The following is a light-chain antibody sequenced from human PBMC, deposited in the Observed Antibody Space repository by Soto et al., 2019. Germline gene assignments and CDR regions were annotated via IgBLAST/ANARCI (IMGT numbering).Light chain of an antibody. V-gene: IGKV3-20*01. Sequence: EIVLTQSPGTLSLSPGERATLSCRAIQSFSSTYLAWYQQKPGQAPRLLIYGASSRATGIPDRFSGSGSGTEFTLTISSLQSEDFAVYYCQQYNAWPSITFGQGTRLEIK. CDR1: QSFSSTY. J-gene: IGKJ5*01. CDR2: GAS. CDR3: QQYNAWPSIT.